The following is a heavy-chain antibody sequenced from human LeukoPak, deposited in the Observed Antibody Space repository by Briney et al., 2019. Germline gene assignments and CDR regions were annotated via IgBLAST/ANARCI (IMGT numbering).Heavy chain of an antibody. CDR3: ARGSPYVLRYFDWSLFDY. D-gene: IGHD3-9*01. CDR2: INPNSGGT. CDR1: GYTFTGYY. V-gene: IGHV1-2*02. J-gene: IGHJ4*02. Sequence: ASVKVSCKASGYTFTGYYMHWVRQAPGQGLEWMGWINPNSGGTNYAQKFQGRVTMTRDTSISTAYMELSRLRSGDTAVYYCARGSPYVLRYFDWSLFDYWGQGTLVTVSS.